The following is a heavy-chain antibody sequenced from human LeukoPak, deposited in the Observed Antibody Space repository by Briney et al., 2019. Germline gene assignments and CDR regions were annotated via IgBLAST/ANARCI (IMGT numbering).Heavy chain of an antibody. D-gene: IGHD6-19*01. CDR1: GFTVSSNY. Sequence: GGSLRLSCAASGFTVSSNYMSWVRQPPGKGLEWVSVIYSGGTTFYADSVKGRFTISRDNSRNTLYLQMNSLRADDTAVYYCTKLKGWYGDGYFDYWGQGIVVTVSS. J-gene: IGHJ4*02. CDR3: TKLKGWYGDGYFDY. V-gene: IGHV3-53*01. CDR2: IYSGGTT.